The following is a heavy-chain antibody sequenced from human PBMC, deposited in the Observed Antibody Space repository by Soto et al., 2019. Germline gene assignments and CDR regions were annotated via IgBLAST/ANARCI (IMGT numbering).Heavy chain of an antibody. J-gene: IGHJ4*02. CDR1: GGSININKW. Sequence: VQLQESGPGPVKPSGTLTLTCTVSGGSININKWWTWVRQPPRKGLEWVGEIHPSGRTNYSPALKSRLSLSVHKSNNQLSLKLTSLTAADTAVYYCARGGDWKFDYWGQGTQVTVSA. V-gene: IGHV4-4*02. CDR2: IHPSGRT. CDR3: ARGGDWKFDY. D-gene: IGHD1-1*01.